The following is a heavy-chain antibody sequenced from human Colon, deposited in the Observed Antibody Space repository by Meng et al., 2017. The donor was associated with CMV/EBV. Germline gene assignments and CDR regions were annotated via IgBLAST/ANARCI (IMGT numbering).Heavy chain of an antibody. CDR1: GDSFNSPDYY. Sequence: QVQLQESGPGLVXPXXXXXLTXTXXGDSFNSPDYYWSWIRQPPEKGLEWIGYIYYSGSTYYNPSLKSRVSISGDTSNKQFSLKLTSVTAADTAVYYCARSPYSGSALPFFDYWGQGSLVTVSS. CDR3: ARSPYSGSALPFFDY. D-gene: IGHD1-26*01. J-gene: IGHJ4*02. CDR2: IYYSGST. V-gene: IGHV4-30-4*01.